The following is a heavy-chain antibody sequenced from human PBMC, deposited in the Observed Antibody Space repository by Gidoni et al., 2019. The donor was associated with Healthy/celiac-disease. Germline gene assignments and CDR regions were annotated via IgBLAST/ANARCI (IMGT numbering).Heavy chain of an antibody. Sequence: QVQLQQWGAGLLTPSAPLSLTCAVYGGSFSGYDWSWSRQRPGKGLEWIGEINHSGRTNYNPSLKSRVTISVDTAKNQFSLKLSSVTAADTAVYYCARGPYGYSYGRPNYAEYFQHWGQGTLVTVSS. CDR1: GGSFSGYD. D-gene: IGHD5-18*01. CDR3: ARGPYGYSYGRPNYAEYFQH. CDR2: INHSGRT. J-gene: IGHJ1*01. V-gene: IGHV4-34*01.